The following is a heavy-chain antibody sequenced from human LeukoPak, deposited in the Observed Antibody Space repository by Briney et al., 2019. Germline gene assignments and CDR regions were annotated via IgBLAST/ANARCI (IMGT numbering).Heavy chain of an antibody. CDR1: GGSISSYY. D-gene: IGHD1-26*01. Sequence: KPSETLSLTCTVSGGSISSYYWSWIRQPPGKGLEWIGYIYYSGSTNYNPSLKSRVTISVDTSKNQFSLKLSSVTAADTAVYYCARTHGVGATHFQHWGQGTLVTVSS. V-gene: IGHV4-59*01. CDR2: IYYSGST. CDR3: ARTHGVGATHFQH. J-gene: IGHJ1*01.